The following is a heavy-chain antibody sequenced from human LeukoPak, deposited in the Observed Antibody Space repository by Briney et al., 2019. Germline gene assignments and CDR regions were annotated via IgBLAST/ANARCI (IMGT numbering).Heavy chain of an antibody. CDR1: GYTFTSYG. CDR3: ARVGVAAAGY. D-gene: IGHD6-13*01. V-gene: IGHV1-8*02. CDR2: INPNSGGT. J-gene: IGHJ4*02. Sequence: ASVKVSCKASGYTFTSYGISWVRQAPGQGLEWMGWINPNSGGTNYAQKFQGRVTMTRNTSISTAYMELSSLRSEDTAVYYCARVGVAAAGYWGQGTLVTVSS.